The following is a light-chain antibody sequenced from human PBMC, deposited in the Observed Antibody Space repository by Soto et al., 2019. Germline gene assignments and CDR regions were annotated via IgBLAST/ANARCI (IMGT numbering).Light chain of an antibody. CDR2: NNN. J-gene: IGLJ1*01. V-gene: IGLV1-40*01. CDR3: QSYDSSLSGYV. Sequence: QSVLKQPPSVSGAPGQGVTISCTGSSSNIGAGYDVHWYQQLPGTAPKLLIYNNNNRPSGVPDRFSGSKSGTSASLAITGLQAEDEADYYCQSYDSSLSGYVFGTGTKVTVL. CDR1: SSNIGAGYD.